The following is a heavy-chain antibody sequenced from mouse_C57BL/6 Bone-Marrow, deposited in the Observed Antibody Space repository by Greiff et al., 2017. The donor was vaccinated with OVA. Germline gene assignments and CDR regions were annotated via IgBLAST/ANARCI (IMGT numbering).Heavy chain of an antibody. CDR1: GFTFSSYG. CDR3: TRHSRGYPLFGYFDV. J-gene: IGHJ1*03. CDR2: ISSGGSYT. V-gene: IGHV5-6*01. D-gene: IGHD2-2*01. Sequence: EVMLVESGGDLVKPGGSLKLSCAASGFTFSSYGMSWVRQTPDKRLEWVATISSGGSYTYYPDSVKGRFTISRDNAKNTLYLQMSSLKYEDTAMYCCTRHSRGYPLFGYFDVWGTGTTVTVSS.